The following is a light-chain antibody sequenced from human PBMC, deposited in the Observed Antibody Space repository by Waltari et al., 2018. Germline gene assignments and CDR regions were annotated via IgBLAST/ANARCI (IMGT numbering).Light chain of an antibody. Sequence: QSALTQPASVSGSPGQSITISCTGTSSDVGGHTLVSMYQQHPSQAPKLMIYEARNRPSGLSNRFSVSKSGNTASLTISWLLAEDEADYYCISYSSSTTLGVFGGGTKLTVL. J-gene: IGLJ2*01. CDR1: SSDVGGHTL. CDR3: ISYSSSTTLGV. V-gene: IGLV2-14*02. CDR2: EAR.